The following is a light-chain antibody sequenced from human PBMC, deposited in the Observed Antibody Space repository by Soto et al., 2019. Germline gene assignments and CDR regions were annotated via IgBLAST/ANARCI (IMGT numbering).Light chain of an antibody. J-gene: IGKJ4*01. CDR3: QKHDNWPLT. CDR2: GAS. CDR1: QSISNN. V-gene: IGKV3-15*01. Sequence: EIVMTQSPATLSVAPGERATLSCRASQSISNNLAWYQQKPGQAPRLLIFGASTRATGIPARFSGRGSGTEFTLTSSSLQSEDLAVYYCQKHDNWPLTFGGGTKVEIK.